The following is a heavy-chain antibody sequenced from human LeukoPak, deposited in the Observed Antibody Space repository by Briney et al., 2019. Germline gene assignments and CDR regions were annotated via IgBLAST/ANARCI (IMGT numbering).Heavy chain of an antibody. CDR1: GYTFTGYY. D-gene: IGHD3-3*01. J-gene: IGHJ6*03. CDR3: ASSPKTDLEWLFSLDYYYYYMDV. V-gene: IGHV1-2*02. CDR2: INPNSGGT. Sequence: ASVKVSCKASGYTFTGYYMHWVRQAPGQGLEWMGWINPNSGGTNYAQKFQGRVTMTRDTSISTAYMELNRLRFDDTAVYYCASSPKTDLEWLFSLDYYYYYMDVWGEGTTVTVSS.